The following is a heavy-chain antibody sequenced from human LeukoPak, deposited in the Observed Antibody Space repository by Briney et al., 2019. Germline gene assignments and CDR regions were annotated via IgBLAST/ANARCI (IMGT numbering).Heavy chain of an antibody. CDR3: ARDDGRYFDRLGHDAFDI. D-gene: IGHD3-9*01. Sequence: GASVKVSCKASGGTFSTYAISWVRQAPGQGLEWMGGIIPIFGTSNYAQKFQGRVTITADESTSTACMELSSLRSEDTAVYYCARDDGRYFDRLGHDAFDIWGQGTLVTVSS. CDR2: IIPIFGTS. V-gene: IGHV1-69*13. CDR1: GGTFSTYA. J-gene: IGHJ3*02.